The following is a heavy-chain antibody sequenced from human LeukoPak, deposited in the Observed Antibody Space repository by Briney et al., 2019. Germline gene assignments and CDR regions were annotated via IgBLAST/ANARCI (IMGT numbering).Heavy chain of an antibody. CDR2: ISSNGGST. J-gene: IGHJ4*02. Sequence: GGSLRLSCAASGFTFSSYAMDWVRQAPGKGLEYVSGISSNGGSTYYANSVKGRFTISRDNSKNTLYLQMGSLRAEDMAVYYCARGDKYYYDSSGSGPLLDYWGQGTLVTVSS. CDR1: GFTFSSYA. D-gene: IGHD3-22*01. V-gene: IGHV3-64*01. CDR3: ARGDKYYYDSSGSGPLLDY.